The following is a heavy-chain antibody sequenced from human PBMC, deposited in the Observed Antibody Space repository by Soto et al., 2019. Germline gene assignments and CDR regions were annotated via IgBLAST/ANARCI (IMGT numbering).Heavy chain of an antibody. J-gene: IGHJ4*02. D-gene: IGHD1-20*01. CDR3: ARVRIRGDYFDY. CDR2: IYYSGST. V-gene: IGHV4-59*01. Sequence: PSETLSLTCTVSGGSISSYYWSWIRQPPGKGLEWIGYIYYSGSTNYNPSLKSRVTISVDTSKNQFSLKLSSVTAADTAVYYCARVRIRGDYFDYWGQGTLVTVSS. CDR1: GGSISSYY.